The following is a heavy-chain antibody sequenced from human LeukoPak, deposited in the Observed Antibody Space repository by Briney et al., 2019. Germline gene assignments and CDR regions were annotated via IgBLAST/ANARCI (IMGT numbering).Heavy chain of an antibody. CDR3: ARARYSSSSDRDYFDY. CDR1: GGSISNYY. CDR2: IYYSGST. Sequence: PSETLSLTCTVSGGSISNYYWSWIRQPPGKGLEWIGYIYYSGSTNYNPSLKSRVTISVDRSKNQFSLKLSSVTAADTAVYYCARARYSSSSDRDYFDYWGQGTLVTVSS. V-gene: IGHV4-59*12. D-gene: IGHD6-6*01. J-gene: IGHJ4*02.